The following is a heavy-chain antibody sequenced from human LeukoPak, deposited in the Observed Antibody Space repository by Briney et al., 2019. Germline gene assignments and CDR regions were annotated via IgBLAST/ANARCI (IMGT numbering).Heavy chain of an antibody. Sequence: SGPTLVKPTQTLTLTCTFSDFSLTTGGVSVGWIRQPPGKALEWLALIYWDADKRYSPALKSRLTITKDTSKNQVVLTMTNMDPVDTGTYYCALRTLYYYDSSGYWFDPWGQGTLVTVSS. J-gene: IGHJ5*02. D-gene: IGHD3-22*01. V-gene: IGHV2-5*02. CDR1: DFSLTTGGVS. CDR2: IYWDADK. CDR3: ALRTLYYYDSSGYWFDP.